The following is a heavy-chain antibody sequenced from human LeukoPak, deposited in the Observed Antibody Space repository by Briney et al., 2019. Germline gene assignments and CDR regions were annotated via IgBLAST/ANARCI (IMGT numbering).Heavy chain of an antibody. CDR3: ARVMAYCGGDCYHGYDY. J-gene: IGHJ4*02. CDR2: INPSGGST. Sequence: ASVKVSCKASGYTFTSYYMHWVRQAPGQGLEWMGIINPSGGSTSYAQKFQGRVTMTRDMSTSTVYMELSSLRSEDTAVYYCARVMAYCGGDCYHGYDYWGQGTLVTVSS. CDR1: GYTFTSYY. V-gene: IGHV1-46*01. D-gene: IGHD2-21*02.